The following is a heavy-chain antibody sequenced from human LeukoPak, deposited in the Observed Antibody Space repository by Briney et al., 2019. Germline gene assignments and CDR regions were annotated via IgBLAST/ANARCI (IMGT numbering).Heavy chain of an antibody. V-gene: IGHV3-7*05. CDR2: INQGGREK. D-gene: IGHD6-19*01. CDR1: RFTFSNYW. Sequence: GGALRLSCAASRFTFSNYWMSWVRQPPGKGLEWVANINQGGREKYYLNSVKGRFTISRDNAKNSLYLQMNSLRADDTAIYYCVRDGSGYDYWGQGTLVTV. CDR3: VRDGSGYDY. J-gene: IGHJ4*02.